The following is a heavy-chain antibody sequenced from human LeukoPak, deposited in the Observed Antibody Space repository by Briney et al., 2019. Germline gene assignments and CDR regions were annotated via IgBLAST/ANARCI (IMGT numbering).Heavy chain of an antibody. CDR1: GGSISNYY. CDR2: IYATGRT. CDR3: ARDHPNYAYFGLDV. D-gene: IGHD5-24*01. Sequence: SETLSLTCSVSGGSISNYYWSWIRQSAGKGLEWIGRIYATGRTDYNPSLKSRVTMSVDASKGLFSLELTSVTAADTAVYYCARDHPNYAYFGLDVWGQGTTVTVSS. V-gene: IGHV4-4*07. J-gene: IGHJ6*02.